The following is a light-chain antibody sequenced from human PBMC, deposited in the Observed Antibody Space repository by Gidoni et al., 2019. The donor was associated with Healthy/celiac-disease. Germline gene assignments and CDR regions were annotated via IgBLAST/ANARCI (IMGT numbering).Light chain of an antibody. V-gene: IGKV4-1*01. CDR1: QSVLYSSNNKNH. J-gene: IGKJ2*01. Sequence: DIVMTQSPASLAVSLGQRATTNCKSSQSVLYSSNNKNHLAWYQQKPGQPPKLLIYWASTRESGVPDRFSGSGSGTDFTLTISSLQAEDVAVYYCQQYYSTPYTFGQGTKLEIK. CDR3: QQYYSTPYT. CDR2: WAS.